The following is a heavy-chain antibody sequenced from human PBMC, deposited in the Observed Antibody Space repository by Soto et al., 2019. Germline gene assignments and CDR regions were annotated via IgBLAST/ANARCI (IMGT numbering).Heavy chain of an antibody. Sequence: SETLSLTCTVSGGSISSGGYYWSWIRQHPGKGLEWIGYIYYSGSTYYNPSLKSRVTISVDTSKNQFSLKLSSVTAADTAVYYCARGYYDFWSGRSNWFDPWGQGTLVTVS. D-gene: IGHD3-3*01. J-gene: IGHJ5*02. CDR1: GGSISSGGYY. CDR2: IYYSGST. V-gene: IGHV4-31*03. CDR3: ARGYYDFWSGRSNWFDP.